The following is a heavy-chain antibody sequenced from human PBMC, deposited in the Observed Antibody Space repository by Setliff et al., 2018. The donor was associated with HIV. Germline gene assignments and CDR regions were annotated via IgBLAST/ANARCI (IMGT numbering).Heavy chain of an antibody. Sequence: LSLTCTVSGGSIGIRSYFWGWIRQPPGKGLEWIGSVYSSGSTYYNPSLKSRVTVSVDTSKDQFSLRLSSVTVADTAVYYCASGQWLERAFDIWGQGTVVTVSS. D-gene: IGHD6-19*01. CDR2: VYSSGST. CDR3: ASGQWLERAFDI. J-gene: IGHJ3*02. V-gene: IGHV4-39*01. CDR1: GGSIGIRSYF.